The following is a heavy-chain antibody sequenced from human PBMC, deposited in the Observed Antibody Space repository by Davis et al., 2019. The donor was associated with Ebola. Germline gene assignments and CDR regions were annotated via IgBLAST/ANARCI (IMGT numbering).Heavy chain of an antibody. J-gene: IGHJ5*02. Sequence: AASVKVSCKASGYTFTASDINWVRQATGQGLGWMGWMNPDSGNAGYAQKFQGRITMTRNTSISTAYLEVRSLRSEDTAVYFCARHINYGDYGSGWFDPWGQGTLVSVSS. CDR3: ARHINYGDYGSGWFDP. D-gene: IGHD4-17*01. CDR1: GYTFTASD. CDR2: MNPDSGNA. V-gene: IGHV1-8*01.